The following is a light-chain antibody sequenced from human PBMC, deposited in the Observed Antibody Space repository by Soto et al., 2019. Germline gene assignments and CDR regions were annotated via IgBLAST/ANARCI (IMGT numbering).Light chain of an antibody. CDR1: QTISNW. V-gene: IGKV1-5*01. Sequence: DIQMTQSPSTQSASVGDRVTISCRASQTISNWLAWYQQKPGKAPNLLIYDASSLESGVPSRFSGSGSGTEFTLTISSLQPDDFATYYCQQYNSYPYTFGQGTKVDIK. CDR3: QQYNSYPYT. CDR2: DAS. J-gene: IGKJ2*01.